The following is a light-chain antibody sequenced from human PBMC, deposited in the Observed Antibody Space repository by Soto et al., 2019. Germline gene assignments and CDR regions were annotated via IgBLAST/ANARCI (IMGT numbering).Light chain of an antibody. CDR3: QSYDSSLSVWV. CDR2: GNS. CDR1: SSNIGAGYD. V-gene: IGLV1-40*01. J-gene: IGLJ3*02. Sequence: QLVLTQPPSVSGASGQRVTISCTGSSSNIGAGYDVHWYQQLPGTAPKLLIYGNSNRPSGVPDRFSGSKSGTSASLAITGLQAEDEADYYCQSYDSSLSVWVFGGGTKLTVL.